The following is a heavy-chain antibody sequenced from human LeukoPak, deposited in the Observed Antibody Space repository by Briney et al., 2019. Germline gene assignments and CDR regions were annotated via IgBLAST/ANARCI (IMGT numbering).Heavy chain of an antibody. CDR1: GYTFTGYY. V-gene: IGHV3-33*01. CDR2: IWYDGSNK. D-gene: IGHD3-22*01. CDR3: ARGDDSSGYYYFDY. J-gene: IGHJ4*02. Sequence: SCKASGYTFTGYYMHWVRQAPGKGLEWVAVIWYDGSNKYYADSVKGRFTISRDNSKNTLYLQMNSLRAEDTAVYYCARGDDSSGYYYFDYWGQGTLVTVSS.